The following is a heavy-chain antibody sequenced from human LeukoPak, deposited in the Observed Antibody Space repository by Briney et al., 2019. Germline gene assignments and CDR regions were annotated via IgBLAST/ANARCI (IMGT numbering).Heavy chain of an antibody. CDR2: ISGSGGST. J-gene: IGHJ4*02. CDR3: AKDLMASHCYFDY. CDR1: GFTFSSYA. Sequence: PGGSLRLSCAASGFTFSSYAMSWVRQAPGKGLEWVSAISGSGGSTYYAASVKGRFTISRDNSKNTLYLQMNSLRAEDTAVYYCAKDLMASHCYFDYWGQGTLVTVSS. V-gene: IGHV3-23*01. D-gene: IGHD2-8*01.